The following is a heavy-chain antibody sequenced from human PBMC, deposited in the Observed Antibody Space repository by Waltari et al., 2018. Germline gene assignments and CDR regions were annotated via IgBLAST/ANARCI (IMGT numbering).Heavy chain of an antibody. CDR2: IDWDDDK. J-gene: IGHJ6*03. Sequence: QVTLKASGPVLVKPTQTLTLTCTFSGFSLSTSGVCVSWFSQPPGKALEWLARIDWDDDKFYSTALQTRRTISKDTSKNQVVLTMTNMDPVDTATYYCARFDSPGIAAAGTDYYYYMDVWGKGTTVTVSS. V-gene: IGHV2-70*16. CDR1: GFSLSTSGVC. CDR3: ARFDSPGIAAAGTDYYYYMDV. D-gene: IGHD6-13*01.